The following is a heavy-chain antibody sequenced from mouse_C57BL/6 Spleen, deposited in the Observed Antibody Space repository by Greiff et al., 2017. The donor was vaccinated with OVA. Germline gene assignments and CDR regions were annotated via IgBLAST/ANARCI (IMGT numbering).Heavy chain of an antibody. J-gene: IGHJ3*01. Sequence: QVQLQQPGAELVMPGASVKLSCKASGYTFTSYWMHWVKQRPGQGLEWIGEIDPSDSYTNYNQKFKGKSTLTVDKSSSTAYMQLSSLTSEDSAVYYCARSNQHGVAYWGQGTLVTVSA. V-gene: IGHV1-69*01. CDR3: ARSNQHGVAY. CDR1: GYTFTSYW. CDR2: IDPSDSYT.